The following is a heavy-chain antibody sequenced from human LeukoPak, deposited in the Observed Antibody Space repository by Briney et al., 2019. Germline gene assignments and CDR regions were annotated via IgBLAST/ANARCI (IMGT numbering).Heavy chain of an antibody. CDR1: GDIVSSNSAA. V-gene: IGHV6-1*01. CDR3: TRGGGWLHY. J-gene: IGHJ4*02. Sequence: SLTLSLICAISGDIVSSNSAAWNWIRQSPSRGLEWLGRTYYRYKWYNGYAASVKGPITLTPDTSKNHCSLQLHSVPPEDTAVYHCTRGGGWLHYSGQGTLVTVSS. D-gene: IGHD6-19*01. CDR2: TYYRYKWYN.